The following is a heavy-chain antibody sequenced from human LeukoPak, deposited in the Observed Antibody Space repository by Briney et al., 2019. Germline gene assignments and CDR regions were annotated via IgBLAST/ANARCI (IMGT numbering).Heavy chain of an antibody. D-gene: IGHD6-13*01. CDR3: ARGTSAGGPISPFDF. V-gene: IGHV3-74*01. Sequence: GGSLRLSCVASGFTFSKNWMHWVRQAPRKGLVWVSRIQGDGSNTNYADSVKGRFSIPRDNAKNTVYLQMNSLRAEDTGIYYCARGTSAGGPISPFDFWGQGTVVTVSS. J-gene: IGHJ4*02. CDR2: IQGDGSNT. CDR1: GFTFSKNW.